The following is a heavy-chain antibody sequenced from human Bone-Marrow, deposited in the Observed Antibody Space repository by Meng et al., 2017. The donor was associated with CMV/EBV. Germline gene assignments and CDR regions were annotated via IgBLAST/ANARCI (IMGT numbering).Heavy chain of an antibody. V-gene: IGHV3-74*01. CDR3: AKGGQLASYYYYGMDG. CDR1: GFTFSSYW. J-gene: IGHJ6*02. CDR2: INSDGSST. D-gene: IGHD6-6*01. Sequence: GESLKISCAASGFTFSSYWMHWVRQAPGKGLVWVSRINSDGSSTSYADSVKGRFTISRDNAKNSLYLQMNSLRAEDTALYYCAKGGQLASYYYYGMDGWGQGTTVTVSS.